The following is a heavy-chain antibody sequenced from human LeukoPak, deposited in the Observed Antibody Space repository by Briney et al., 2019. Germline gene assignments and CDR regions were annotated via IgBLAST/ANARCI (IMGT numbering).Heavy chain of an antibody. V-gene: IGHV3-7*01. Sequence: GGSLRFSCTASGFIFSNYWMTWLRQAPGKGLEWVAQINQDGSKEYYIDSVKARFSISRDNARNSLSLQMNSLRAEDTAVYYCVRDGGVSGYDLLDYWGQGTLVTVSS. CDR1: GFIFSNYW. D-gene: IGHD5-12*01. CDR2: INQDGSKE. CDR3: VRDGGVSGYDLLDY. J-gene: IGHJ4*02.